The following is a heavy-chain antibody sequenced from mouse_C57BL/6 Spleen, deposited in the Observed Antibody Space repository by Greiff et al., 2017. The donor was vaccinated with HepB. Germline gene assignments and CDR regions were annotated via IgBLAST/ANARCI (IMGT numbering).Heavy chain of an antibody. D-gene: IGHD2-1*01. CDR2: INPSSGYT. CDR3: TRSDYGNYEGAMDY. Sequence: VQLQQSGAELAKPGASVKLSCKASGYTFTSYWMHWVKQRPGQGLEWIGYINPSSGYTKYNQKFKDKATLTAEKSSSTAYMKLSSLTYEDSAFYYCTRSDYGNYEGAMDYWGQGTSVTVSS. CDR1: GYTFTSYW. V-gene: IGHV1-7*01. J-gene: IGHJ4*01.